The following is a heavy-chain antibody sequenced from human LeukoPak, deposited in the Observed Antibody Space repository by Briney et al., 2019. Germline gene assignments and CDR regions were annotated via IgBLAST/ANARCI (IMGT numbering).Heavy chain of an antibody. CDR1: GFTVSSNY. J-gene: IGHJ4*02. D-gene: IGHD3-22*01. CDR3: ARDIAYDSSSYYSPHFDY. V-gene: IGHV3-53*01. Sequence: GGSLRLSCAASGFTVSSNYMSWVRQAPGKGLEWVSVIYSGGSTYYADSVKGRFTISRDNSKNTLYLQMNSLRAEDTAMYYCARDIAYDSSSYYSPHFDYWGQGTLVTVSS. CDR2: IYSGGST.